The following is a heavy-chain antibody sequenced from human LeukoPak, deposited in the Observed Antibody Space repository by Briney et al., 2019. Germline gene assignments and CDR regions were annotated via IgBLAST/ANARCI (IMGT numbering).Heavy chain of an antibody. CDR1: GSPFSNAW. CDR3: TTGRGS. Sequence: GGPQRLPCPASGSPFSNAWMSWAPQPPGKGREWVGRIKSKTDGGTTDYAAPVKGRFTISRDDSKNTLYLQMNSLKTEDTAVYYCTTGRGSWGQGTLVTVSS. D-gene: IGHD3-10*01. J-gene: IGHJ5*02. CDR2: IKSKTDGGTT. V-gene: IGHV3-15*01.